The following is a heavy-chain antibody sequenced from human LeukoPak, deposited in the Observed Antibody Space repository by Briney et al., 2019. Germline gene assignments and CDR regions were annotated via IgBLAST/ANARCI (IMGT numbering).Heavy chain of an antibody. Sequence: PGGSLRLSCAASGFTFSSYGIHWVRQAPGKGLEWVAFIRFDGSNKYYADSVKGRFTISRDNSKNTLFLQMNSLRAEDTAVYYCAKDRVIDYYGSGSYIDYWGQGTLVTVSS. J-gene: IGHJ4*02. CDR2: IRFDGSNK. CDR3: AKDRVIDYYGSGSYIDY. V-gene: IGHV3-30*02. D-gene: IGHD3-10*01. CDR1: GFTFSSYG.